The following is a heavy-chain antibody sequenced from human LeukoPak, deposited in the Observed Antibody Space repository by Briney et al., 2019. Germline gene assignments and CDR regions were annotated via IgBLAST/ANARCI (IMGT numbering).Heavy chain of an antibody. D-gene: IGHD1-1*01. CDR3: AREEGGYTFDI. Sequence: GASVKVSCKGSGYKFTSYAINWVRLAPGQGLEWMGGIIPLFGTANYAQKFQGRVTITADKSTTTAYMELSSLRSDDTAVYYCAREEGGYTFDIWGQGTMVTVSS. CDR1: GYKFTSYA. CDR2: IIPLFGTA. V-gene: IGHV1-69*06. J-gene: IGHJ3*02.